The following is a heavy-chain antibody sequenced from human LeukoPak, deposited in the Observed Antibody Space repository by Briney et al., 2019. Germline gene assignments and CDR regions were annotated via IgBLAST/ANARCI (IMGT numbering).Heavy chain of an antibody. CDR1: GFTFSSYG. D-gene: IGHD5-18*01. V-gene: IGHV1-18*01. J-gene: IGHJ5*02. Sequence: GASVKLSCTASGFTFSSYGMSWVRQAPGQGLEWMGWIRAYDSNKNYAQTLQGRVTITTDTSKSTAYMELKSLRSDDTAVYYCARKPLVDTAMDGGLNWFDPWGQGTLVTVSS. CDR2: IRAYDSNK. CDR3: ARKPLVDTAMDGGLNWFDP.